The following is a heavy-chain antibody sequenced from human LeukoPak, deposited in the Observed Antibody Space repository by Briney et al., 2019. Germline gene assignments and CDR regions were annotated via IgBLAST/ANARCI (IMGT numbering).Heavy chain of an antibody. D-gene: IGHD2-2*01. CDR2: INPNSGGT. V-gene: IGHV1-2*02. CDR3: ARARWDIVVVPAGKSPNWFDP. J-gene: IGHJ5*02. CDR1: GYTFTGYY. Sequence: GASVKVSCKASGYTFTGYYMHWVRQAPGQGLEWMGWINPNSGGTNYAQKFQGRVTMTRDTSISTAYMELSRLRSDDTAVYYCARARWDIVVVPAGKSPNWFDPWGQGTLVTVSS.